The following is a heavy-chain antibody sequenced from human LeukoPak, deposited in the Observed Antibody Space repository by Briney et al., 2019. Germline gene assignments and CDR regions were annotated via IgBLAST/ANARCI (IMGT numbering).Heavy chain of an antibody. CDR2: IKEDGSEK. J-gene: IGHJ4*01. CDR3: ARDRGRFVY. Sequence: GGSLRLSCAASGFTFSTYWMSWVRQAPGKGLEWVANIKEDGSEKYYVDSVRGRFTISRDNAENSMYLQMNSPRAEDTAVYYCARDRGRFVYCGHRALVSVSP. V-gene: IGHV3-7*01. CDR1: GFTFSTYW. D-gene: IGHD3-16*01.